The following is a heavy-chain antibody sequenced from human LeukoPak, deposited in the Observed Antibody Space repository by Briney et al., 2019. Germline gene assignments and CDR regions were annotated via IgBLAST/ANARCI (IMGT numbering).Heavy chain of an antibody. V-gene: IGHV1-2*02. CDR2: INPNSGGT. D-gene: IGHD6-13*01. CDR1: GYTFTGYY. Sequence: ASVKVSCKASGYTFTGYYLHWVRQAPGQGLEWMGWINPNSGGTNYAQKFQGRVTMTRDTSISTVYMELSSLRSDDTAVYYCARSVGISGYWGQGTLVTVSS. CDR3: ARSVGISGY. J-gene: IGHJ4*02.